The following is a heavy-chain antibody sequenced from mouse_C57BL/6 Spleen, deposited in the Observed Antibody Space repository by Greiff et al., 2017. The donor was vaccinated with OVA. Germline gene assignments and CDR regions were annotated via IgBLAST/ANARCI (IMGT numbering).Heavy chain of an antibody. D-gene: IGHD1-1*01. CDR3: TREGFITTVVATRYFDV. J-gene: IGHJ1*03. Sequence: VQLQQSGTVLARPGASVKMSCKTSGYTFTSYWMHWVKQRPGQGLEWIGAIYPGNSDTSYNQKFKGKAKLTAVTSASTAYMELSSLTNEDSAVYYCTREGFITTVVATRYFDVWGTGTTVTVSS. CDR2: IYPGNSDT. CDR1: GYTFTSYW. V-gene: IGHV1-5*01.